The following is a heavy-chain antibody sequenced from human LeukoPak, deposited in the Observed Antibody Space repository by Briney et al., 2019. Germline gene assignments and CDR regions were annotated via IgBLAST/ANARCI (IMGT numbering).Heavy chain of an antibody. CDR3: ARDRVTMVRRIYYYYYGVDV. D-gene: IGHD3-10*01. Sequence: GGSLRLSCAASGFNVSSSYMSWVRQAPGKGLEWVSLIYSGGSTYYPDSVKGRFTISRDNSKNTLYLQMNSLRAEDTAVYYCARDRVTMVRRIYYYYYGVDVWGQGTTVTVSS. CDR1: GFNVSSSY. J-gene: IGHJ6*02. CDR2: IYSGGST. V-gene: IGHV3-53*01.